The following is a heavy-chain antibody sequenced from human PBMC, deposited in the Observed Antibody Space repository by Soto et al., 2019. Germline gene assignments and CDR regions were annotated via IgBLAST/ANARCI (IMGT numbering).Heavy chain of an antibody. CDR3: ARARDYDAWSGYTSQYYYYGMDV. J-gene: IGHJ6*02. CDR2: TYYRSKWYI. CDR1: GDRVSSNSAA. Sequence: QTLSLTCAISGDRVSSNSAAWNWIRQSPSRGLEWLGRTYYRSKWYIDYALSVKSRITINPDTTKNQLSLQLDSVTPEDTAVYYCARARDYDAWSGYTSQYYYYGMDVWGQGTTVTVSS. V-gene: IGHV6-1*01. D-gene: IGHD3-3*01.